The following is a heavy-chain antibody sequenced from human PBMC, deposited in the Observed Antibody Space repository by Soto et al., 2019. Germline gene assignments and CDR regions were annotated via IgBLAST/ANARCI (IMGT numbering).Heavy chain of an antibody. J-gene: IGHJ4*02. CDR2: IYYSGST. Sequence: SETLSLTCTVSGGSISSYYWIWIRQPPGKGLEWIGYIYYSGSTNYNPSLKSRVTISVDTSKNQFSLKLSSVTAADTAVYYCARGAVVRGVNYWGQGTLVTVS. V-gene: IGHV4-59*01. D-gene: IGHD3-10*01. CDR1: GGSISSYY. CDR3: ARGAVVRGVNY.